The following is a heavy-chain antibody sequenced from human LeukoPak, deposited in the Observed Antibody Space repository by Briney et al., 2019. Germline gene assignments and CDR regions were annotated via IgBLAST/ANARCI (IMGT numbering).Heavy chain of an antibody. D-gene: IGHD3-3*02. J-gene: IGHJ6*03. CDR2: ISYHGSNK. CDR3: ARVSGYYYYYYMDV. CDR1: GFTFSSYG. V-gene: IGHV3-30*03. Sequence: GGSLRLSCAASGFTFSSYGMHWVRQAPGKGLECVAVISYHGSNKYYADSVKGRFTISRDNSKNTLYLHMNSLRAEDTAVYYCARVSGYYYYYYMDVWGKGTTVTVSS.